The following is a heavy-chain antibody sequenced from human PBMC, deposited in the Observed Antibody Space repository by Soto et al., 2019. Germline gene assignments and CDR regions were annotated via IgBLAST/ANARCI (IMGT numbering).Heavy chain of an antibody. Sequence: QVQLVESGGGLVKPGGSLRLSCVASGFTFRNYFMNWIRQAPGKGPEWLSYISSDESTVFYADSVKGRFTTSRDNAQNSVYLQMNSLRAEDTAAYYCATLTAPSDYWGQGSLATVSS. V-gene: IGHV3-11*01. D-gene: IGHD2-21*02. CDR3: ATLTAPSDY. CDR2: ISSDESTV. CDR1: GFTFRNYF. J-gene: IGHJ4*02.